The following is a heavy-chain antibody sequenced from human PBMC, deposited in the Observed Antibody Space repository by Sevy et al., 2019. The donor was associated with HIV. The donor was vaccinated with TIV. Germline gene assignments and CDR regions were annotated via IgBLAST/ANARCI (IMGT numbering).Heavy chain of an antibody. CDR3: ARQDPTYYYGMDV. CDR2: IYPGDSDT. CDR1: GYSFTSYW. D-gene: IGHD1-1*01. J-gene: IGHJ6*02. Sequence: GESLKISCKGSGYSFTSYWIGWVRQMPGKGLEWMGIIYPGDSDTRYSPSFQGQVTISADKSINTAYLQWNSLKASDTAMYYCARQDPTYYYGMDVWGQGTTVTVSS. V-gene: IGHV5-51*01.